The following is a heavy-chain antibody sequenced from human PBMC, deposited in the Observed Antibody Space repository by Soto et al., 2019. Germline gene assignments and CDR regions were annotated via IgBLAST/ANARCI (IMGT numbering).Heavy chain of an antibody. J-gene: IGHJ4*02. CDR2: ISAYNGKT. CDR3: ARDRYYYDSSGYLWFY. Sequence: ASVKVSCKASGYTFTSYGISWVRQAPGQGLEWMGWISAYNGKTNYAQKLQGRVTMTTDTSTSTAYMELRSLRSDDTAVYYCARDRYYYDSSGYLWFYWGQGTLVTVSS. CDR1: GYTFTSYG. V-gene: IGHV1-18*01. D-gene: IGHD3-22*01.